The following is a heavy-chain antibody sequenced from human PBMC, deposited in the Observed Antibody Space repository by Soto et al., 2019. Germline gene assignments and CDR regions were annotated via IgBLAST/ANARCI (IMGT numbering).Heavy chain of an antibody. J-gene: IGHJ4*02. CDR2: ISTKSVNT. Sequence: QAQLEQSGPEEMKSGASVRISCNASGYSFTTYDITWVRQAPGQGPEWMGWISTKSVNTNYADKFMGRVRLTTVTATGTAYLDMWSLTSDDAAIYYFAALTYGTVPFNFWGQGTLITVSS. CDR1: GYSFTTYD. V-gene: IGHV1-18*04. D-gene: IGHD1-1*01. CDR3: AALTYGTVPFNF.